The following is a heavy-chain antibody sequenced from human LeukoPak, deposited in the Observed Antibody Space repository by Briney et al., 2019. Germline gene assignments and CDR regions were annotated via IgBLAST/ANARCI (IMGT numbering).Heavy chain of an antibody. J-gene: IGHJ3*02. V-gene: IGHV3-53*01. CDR1: GFTVSSSY. CDR3: ARGKAVTGFDI. Sequence: GGSLRLSCAASGFTVSSSYMSWVRQAPEKGLEWISVIYAGGSTYYADSVKGRFTISRDSSKNTLYLQMNSLRAEDTAVYYCARGKAVTGFDIWGQGTMVTVSS. D-gene: IGHD4-17*01. CDR2: IYAGGST.